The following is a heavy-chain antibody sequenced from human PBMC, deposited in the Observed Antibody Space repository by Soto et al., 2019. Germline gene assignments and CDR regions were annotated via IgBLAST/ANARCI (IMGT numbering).Heavy chain of an antibody. D-gene: IGHD3-16*01. J-gene: IGHJ4*02. CDR1: GYTFTTYG. V-gene: IGHV1-18*01. CDR2: ISASSGKT. Sequence: QVQLVQSGGEVKKPGASVKVSCKTSGYTFTTYGISWVRQAPGQGLEWVGWISASSGKTHYAQKFQGKVTMTTDTSTTTAYLELRSLRSDDTAVYYCARAPYLGDHQYWGQGTLVTVPS. CDR3: ARAPYLGDHQY.